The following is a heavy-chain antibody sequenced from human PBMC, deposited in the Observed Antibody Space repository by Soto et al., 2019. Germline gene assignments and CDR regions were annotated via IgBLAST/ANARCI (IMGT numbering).Heavy chain of an antibody. Sequence: QVQLVQSGAEVKKPGASVKVSCKASGYTFTGYYIHWVRQAPGQGLEWMGWINPNSGGTNYAQKFQGWVTMTRDTSISTAYMALSRLRSDDTAVYYCVRDGGMATVPTLVFDYWGQGTLVTVSS. CDR3: VRDGGMATVPTLVFDY. CDR1: GYTFTGYY. J-gene: IGHJ4*02. V-gene: IGHV1-2*04. D-gene: IGHD4-4*01. CDR2: INPNSGGT.